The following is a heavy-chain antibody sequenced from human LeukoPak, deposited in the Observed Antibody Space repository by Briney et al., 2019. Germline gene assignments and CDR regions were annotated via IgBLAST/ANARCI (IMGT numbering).Heavy chain of an antibody. J-gene: IGHJ4*02. V-gene: IGHV5-51*01. CDR3: ARRIAGSGVDY. CDR1: GYNFISYW. D-gene: IGHD6-13*01. CDR2: IYPGDSDT. Sequence: GESLKISCKGSGYNFISYWIGWVRQMPGKGLEWMGIIYPGDSDTRYSPPFQGQVTISADKTISTAYLQWRSLKASDSAMYYCARRIAGSGVDYWGQGTLVTVSS.